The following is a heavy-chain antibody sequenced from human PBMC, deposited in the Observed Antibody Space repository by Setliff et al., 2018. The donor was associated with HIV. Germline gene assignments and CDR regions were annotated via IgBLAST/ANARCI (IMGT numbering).Heavy chain of an antibody. CDR2: VYSAGNT. CDR3: MRDLPPDY. Sequence: GGSLRLSCAASGFTVSSTYMSWVRQSPVRGLEWVSVVYSAGNTYYADSVKGRFTVSRDESENTMYLQMRSLRAEDTAVYYCMRDLPPDYWGQGTLVTVSS. V-gene: IGHV3-53*01. CDR1: GFTVSSTY. J-gene: IGHJ4*02.